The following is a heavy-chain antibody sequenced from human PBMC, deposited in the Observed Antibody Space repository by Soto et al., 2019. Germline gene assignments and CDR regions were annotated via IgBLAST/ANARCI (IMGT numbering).Heavy chain of an antibody. J-gene: IGHJ5*01. Sequence: ASVKVSCKASGNTFTSYDINWVRQATGQGLEWMGWMNPNNGNTGYAQKFQGRVSMTTNTAISTAYMELSSLGSEDTAVYYCALYYRSGSYYGWFDSWGQGTLVTVYS. CDR1: GNTFTSYD. D-gene: IGHD3-10*01. V-gene: IGHV1-8*02. CDR3: ALYYRSGSYYGWFDS. CDR2: MNPNNGNT.